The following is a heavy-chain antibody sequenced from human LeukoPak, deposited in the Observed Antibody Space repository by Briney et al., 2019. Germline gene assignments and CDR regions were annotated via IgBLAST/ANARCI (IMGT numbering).Heavy chain of an antibody. D-gene: IGHD2-2*01. CDR2: ISAYNGNT. J-gene: IGHJ6*04. CDR3: ARDAVVVPAAMAPYYYYGMDV. Sequence: ASATVSCKASGYAFTSYGISWVRHAPGQGLEWMGWISAYNGNTNYAHKLQGRVTITTDTSTSTAYMELRSLRSDDTAVYSCARDAVVVPAAMAPYYYYGMDVWGKGTTVTVSS. CDR1: GYAFTSYG. V-gene: IGHV1-18*04.